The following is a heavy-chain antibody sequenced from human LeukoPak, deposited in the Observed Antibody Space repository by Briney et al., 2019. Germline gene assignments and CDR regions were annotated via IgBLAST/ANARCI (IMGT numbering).Heavy chain of an antibody. J-gene: IGHJ6*03. Sequence: SETLSLTCIVSGGSISSSSYYWGWIRQPPGKGLEWIGTIYYSGSTHYNPSLRSRVTISMDTSKSHFSLRLSSVTAADTAMYYCARVNYFDSTGEPRYYFMDVWGKGTTVTVSS. D-gene: IGHD2-8*02. CDR3: ARVNYFDSTGEPRYYFMDV. V-gene: IGHV4-39*07. CDR1: GGSISSSSYY. CDR2: IYYSGST.